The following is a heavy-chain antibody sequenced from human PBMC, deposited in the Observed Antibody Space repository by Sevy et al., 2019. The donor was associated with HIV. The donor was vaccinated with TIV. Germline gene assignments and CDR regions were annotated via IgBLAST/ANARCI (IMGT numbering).Heavy chain of an antibody. CDR1: GFTFSSYS. Sequence: GGSLRLSCAASGFTFSSYSMNWVRQAPGKGLEWVSSISSSGSYIYYADSVKGRFTISRDNAKNSLYLQMNSLRAEDTAVYYCASGSGTLDYWGQGTLVTVSS. V-gene: IGHV3-21*01. CDR3: ASGSGTLDY. CDR2: ISSSGSYI. D-gene: IGHD6-13*01. J-gene: IGHJ4*02.